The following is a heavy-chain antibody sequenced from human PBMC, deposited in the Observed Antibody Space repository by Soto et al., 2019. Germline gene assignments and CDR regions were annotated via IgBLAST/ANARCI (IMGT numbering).Heavy chain of an antibody. V-gene: IGHV3-11*01. CDR1: GFTFSDYY. J-gene: IGHJ4*02. CDR2: ISSSGSTI. CDR3: ASRWGYCSSTSCLKGPIVY. Sequence: QVQLVESGGGVVQPGRSLRLSCAASGFTFSDYYMSWIRQAPGKGLEWVSYISSSGSTIYYADSVKGRFTISRDNAKNSLYLQMNSLRAEDTAVYYCASRWGYCSSTSCLKGPIVYWGQGTLVTVSS. D-gene: IGHD2-2*01.